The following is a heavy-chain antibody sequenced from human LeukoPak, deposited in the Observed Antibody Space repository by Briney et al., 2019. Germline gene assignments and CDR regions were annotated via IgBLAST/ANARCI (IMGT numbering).Heavy chain of an antibody. Sequence: GSSVKVSCKAFGGTFSSYAISWVRQAPGQGLEWMGGIIPIFGTANYAQKFQGRVTITTDESTSTAYMELSSLRSEDTAVYYCARDTPYSGSYYYFDYWGQGTLVTVSS. CDR2: IIPIFGTA. D-gene: IGHD1-26*01. J-gene: IGHJ4*02. CDR1: GGTFSSYA. CDR3: ARDTPYSGSYYYFDY. V-gene: IGHV1-69*05.